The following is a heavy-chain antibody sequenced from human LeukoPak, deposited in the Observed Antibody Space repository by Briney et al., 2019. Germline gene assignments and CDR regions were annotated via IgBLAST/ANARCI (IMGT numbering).Heavy chain of an antibody. J-gene: IGHJ4*02. V-gene: IGHV4-4*07. CDR1: GGSMSSYF. Sequence: SETLSLTCTVSGGSMSSYFRNWIRQPAGKGLEWIGRIYSSGTTNYNPSLKSRVTISVDTSKNQFSLKLSSVTAADTAVYYCARDEGGYGGPLGFSDYWGQGTLVTVSS. CDR2: IYSSGTT. D-gene: IGHD4-23*01. CDR3: ARDEGGYGGPLGFSDY.